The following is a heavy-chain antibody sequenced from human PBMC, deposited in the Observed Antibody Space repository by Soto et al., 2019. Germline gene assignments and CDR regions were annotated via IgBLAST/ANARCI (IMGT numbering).Heavy chain of an antibody. CDR1: GGTFSSYA. V-gene: IGHV1-69*12. Sequence: QVQLVQSGAEVKKPGSSVKVSCKASGGTFSSYAISWVRQAPGQGLEWMGGIIPIFGTANYAQKFQGRVTITADESTSTAYVELSSLRSEDTAVYYCARNGGDYEGYYYYGMDVWGQGTTVTVSS. J-gene: IGHJ6*02. CDR2: IIPIFGTA. D-gene: IGHD4-17*01. CDR3: ARNGGDYEGYYYYGMDV.